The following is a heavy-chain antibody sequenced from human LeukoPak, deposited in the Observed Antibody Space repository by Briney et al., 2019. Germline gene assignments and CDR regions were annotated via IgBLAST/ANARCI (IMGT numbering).Heavy chain of an antibody. D-gene: IGHD7-27*01. Sequence: SETLSLTCAVSSGSISSGGYSWSWIRQPPGKGLEWIGYIYHSGSTYYNPSLKSRVTISVDTSKNQFSLKLTAVTAADTAVYYCARETPGAGHFDYWGQGSLVTVSS. CDR2: IYHSGST. CDR3: ARETPGAGHFDY. CDR1: SGSISSGGYS. V-gene: IGHV4-30-2*01. J-gene: IGHJ4*02.